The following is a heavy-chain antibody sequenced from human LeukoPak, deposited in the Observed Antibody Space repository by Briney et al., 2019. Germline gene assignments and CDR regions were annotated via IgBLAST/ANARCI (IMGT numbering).Heavy chain of an antibody. CDR3: ARAGYYYDSSGYYYDY. V-gene: IGHV3-53*04. J-gene: IGHJ4*02. D-gene: IGHD3-22*01. Sequence: PGGSLRLSCAASGFTVSSNYMSWVRQAPGKGLEWVSVIYSGGSTYYADSVKGRFSISRHNSKNTLYLQMNSLRAEDAAVYYCARAGYYYDSSGYYYDYWGQGTLVTVSS. CDR1: GFTVSSNY. CDR2: IYSGGST.